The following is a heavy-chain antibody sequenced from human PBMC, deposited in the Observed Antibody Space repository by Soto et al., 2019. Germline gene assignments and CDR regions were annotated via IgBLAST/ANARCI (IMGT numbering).Heavy chain of an antibody. V-gene: IGHV4-39*01. CDR2: IYYSGST. CDR1: GGSIRGSSYY. Sequence: ASETLSLTCTVSGGSIRGSSYYWGWIRQPPGKGLEWIGSIYYSGSTYYNPSLKSRVTISVDTSKNQFSLKLSSVTAADTAVYYCARNDNLRIPLTPYYFDYWGQGTLVTVSS. J-gene: IGHJ4*02. CDR3: ARNDNLRIPLTPYYFDY. D-gene: IGHD5-18*01.